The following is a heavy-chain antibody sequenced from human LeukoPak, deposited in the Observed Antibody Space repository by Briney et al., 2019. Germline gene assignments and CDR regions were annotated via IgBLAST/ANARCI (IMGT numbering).Heavy chain of an antibody. CDR3: ARTTEDCSRTSCYQYWFDP. D-gene: IGHD2-2*01. J-gene: IGHJ5*02. CDR2: IIPIFGTA. Sequence: SVKVSCKASGGTFSSYAISWVRQAPGQGLEWMGGIIPIFGTANYAQKFQGRVTITADKSTSTAYMELSSLRSEDTAVYYCARTTEDCSRTSCYQYWFDPWGQGTLVTVSS. V-gene: IGHV1-69*06. CDR1: GGTFSSYA.